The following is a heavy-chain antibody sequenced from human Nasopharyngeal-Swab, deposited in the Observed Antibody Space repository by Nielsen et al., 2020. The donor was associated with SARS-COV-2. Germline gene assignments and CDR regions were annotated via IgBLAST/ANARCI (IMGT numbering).Heavy chain of an antibody. V-gene: IGHV3-53*01. Sequence: GGSLRLSCAVSGFIVSSTYMSWVRQAPGKGLEWVSVTEIGGITHYADSVKGRFTISRDSSTNTLYLQMNSLRVEDTAVYYCARDLGGGYCTTINCLGSWGQGTLATVSS. J-gene: IGHJ1*01. D-gene: IGHD2-8*01. CDR3: ARDLGGGYCTTINCLGS. CDR1: GFIVSSTY. CDR2: TEIGGIT.